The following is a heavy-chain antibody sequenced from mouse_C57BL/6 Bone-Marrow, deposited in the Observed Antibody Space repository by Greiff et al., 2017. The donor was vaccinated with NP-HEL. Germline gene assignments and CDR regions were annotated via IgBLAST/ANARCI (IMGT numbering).Heavy chain of an antibody. V-gene: IGHV5-16*01. D-gene: IGHD1-1*01. CDR3: ARDGYYYGSSLYYAMDY. CDR1: GFTFSDYY. CDR2: INYDGSST. J-gene: IGHJ4*01. Sequence: EVKLMESEGGLVQPGSSMKLSCTASGFTFSDYYMAWVRQVPEKGLEWVANINYDGSSTYYLDSLKSRFIISRDNAKNILYLQMSSLKSEDTATYYCARDGYYYGSSLYYAMDYWGQGTSVTVSS.